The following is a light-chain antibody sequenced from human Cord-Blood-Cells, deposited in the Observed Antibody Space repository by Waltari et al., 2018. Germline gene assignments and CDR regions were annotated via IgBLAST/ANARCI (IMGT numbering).Light chain of an antibody. J-gene: IGLJ3*02. CDR2: DVS. Sequence: QSVLTQPASVSGSPGQSITISCTGTSGDDGGYNYVSWYQQHSGKAPKLMIYDVSNRPSGVSNRFAGSKSGNTASLTISGLQAEDEADYYCSSYTSSSTRVFGGGTKLTVL. V-gene: IGLV2-14*01. CDR1: SGDDGGYNY. CDR3: SSYTSSSTRV.